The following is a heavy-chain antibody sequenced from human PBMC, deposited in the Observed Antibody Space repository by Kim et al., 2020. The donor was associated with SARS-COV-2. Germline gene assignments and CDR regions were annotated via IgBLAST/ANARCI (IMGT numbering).Heavy chain of an antibody. D-gene: IGHD1-26*01. V-gene: IGHV4-39*01. Sequence: TYYNPPLKSRVTISVDTSKNQFSLKRSSVTAADTAVYYCASSWELLVDYWGQGTLVTVSS. CDR3: ASSWELLVDY. CDR2: T. J-gene: IGHJ4*02.